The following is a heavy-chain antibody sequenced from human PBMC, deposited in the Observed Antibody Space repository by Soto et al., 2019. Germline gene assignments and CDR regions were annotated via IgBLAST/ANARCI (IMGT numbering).Heavy chain of an antibody. V-gene: IGHV4-30-2*01. Sequence: PSETLSLTCAVSGGSISSGGYSWSWIRQPPGKGLEWIGYIYHSGSTHYNPSLKSRVTISVDRSKNQFSLKLSSVTAADTAVYYCARGGDYGTFGYYYYYGMDVWGQGTTVTVSS. CDR2: IYHSGST. CDR3: ARGGDYGTFGYYYYYGMDV. CDR1: GGSISSGGYS. J-gene: IGHJ6*02. D-gene: IGHD3-16*01.